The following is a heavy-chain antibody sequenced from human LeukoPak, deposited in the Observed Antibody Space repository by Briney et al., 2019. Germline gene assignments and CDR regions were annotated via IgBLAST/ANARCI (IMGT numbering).Heavy chain of an antibody. D-gene: IGHD1-14*01. CDR2: ISSGGNGA. Sequence: PGGSLRLSCAASGFTFSGYYMSWIRQAPGKGLEWISYISSGGNGAYYIDSVKGRFTISRDNAKNSLYLQMNTLRAEDTAVYYRARERNNNVDTFDYWGQGTLVTVSS. CDR3: ARERNNNVDTFDY. V-gene: IGHV3-11*01. CDR1: GFTFSGYY. J-gene: IGHJ4*02.